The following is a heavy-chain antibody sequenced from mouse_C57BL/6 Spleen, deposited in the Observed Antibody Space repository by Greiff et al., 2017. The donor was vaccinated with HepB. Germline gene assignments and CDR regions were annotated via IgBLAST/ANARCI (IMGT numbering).Heavy chain of an antibody. J-gene: IGHJ3*01. CDR3: ARRGYDTPWFAY. D-gene: IGHD2-2*01. CDR1: GFTFSSYA. Sequence: EVQVVESGGGLVKPGGSLKLSCAASGFTFSSYAMSWVRQTPEKRLEWVATISDGGSYTYYPDNVKGRFTISRDNAKNNLYLQMSHLKSEDTAMYYCARRGYDTPWFAYWGQGTLVTVSA. V-gene: IGHV5-4*01. CDR2: ISDGGSYT.